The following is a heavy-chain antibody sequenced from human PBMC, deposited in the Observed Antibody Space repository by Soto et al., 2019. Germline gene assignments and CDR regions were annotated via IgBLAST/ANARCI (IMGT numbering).Heavy chain of an antibody. D-gene: IGHD4-4*01. V-gene: IGHV1-8*01. Sequence: GASVKVSCKASGYTFTSYDINWVRQATGQGLEWMGWMNPNSGNTGYAQKFQGRVTMTRNTSISTAYMELGSLRSEDTAVYYCARIRGATVTTRYYYYYGMDVWGQGTTVTVS. J-gene: IGHJ6*02. CDR3: ARIRGATVTTRYYYYYGMDV. CDR2: MNPNSGNT. CDR1: GYTFTSYD.